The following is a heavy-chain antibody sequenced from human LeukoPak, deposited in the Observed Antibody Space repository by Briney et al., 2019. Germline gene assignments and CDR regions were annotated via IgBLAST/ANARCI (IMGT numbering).Heavy chain of an antibody. CDR2: IRRRAYGGAA. J-gene: IGHJ4*02. V-gene: IGHV3-49*04. CDR1: GFAFDDFA. Sequence: GGSLRLSCTTSGFAFDDFAMSWVRQPAGKGLEWVGFIRRRAYGGAAEYAASVKGRFIISRDESIGIAYLQMNSLKTEDTAVYYCSRNGLVDFDYWGQGSRVIVSP. CDR3: SRNGLVDFDY.